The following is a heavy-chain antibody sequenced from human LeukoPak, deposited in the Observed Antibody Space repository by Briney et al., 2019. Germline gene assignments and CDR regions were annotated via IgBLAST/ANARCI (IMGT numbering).Heavy chain of an antibody. V-gene: IGHV3-21*01. J-gene: IGHJ4*02. CDR3: ARVAYCSGGSCHSTPYYFDY. CDR2: ISPSSTYI. CDR1: GFTVSSNY. Sequence: PGGSLRLSCAASGFTVSSNYMSWVRQAPGKGLEWVSSISPSSTYIYYADSVKGRFTISRDNAKNSLYLQMNSLRAEDTAVYYCARVAYCSGGSCHSTPYYFDYWGQGTLVTVSS. D-gene: IGHD2-15*01.